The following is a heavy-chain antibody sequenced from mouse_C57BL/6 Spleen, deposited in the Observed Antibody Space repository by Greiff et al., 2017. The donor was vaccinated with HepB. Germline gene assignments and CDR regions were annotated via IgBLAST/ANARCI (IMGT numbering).Heavy chain of an antibody. Sequence: QRVESGGGLVKPGGSLKLSCAASGFTFSDYGMHWVRQAPEKGLEWVAYISSGSSTIYYADTVKGRFTISRDNAKNTLFLQMTSLRSEDTAMYYCARVITTVVATYWYFDVWGTGTTVTVSS. CDR3: ARVITTVVATYWYFDV. CDR2: ISSGSSTI. CDR1: GFTFSDYG. D-gene: IGHD1-1*01. V-gene: IGHV5-17*01. J-gene: IGHJ1*03.